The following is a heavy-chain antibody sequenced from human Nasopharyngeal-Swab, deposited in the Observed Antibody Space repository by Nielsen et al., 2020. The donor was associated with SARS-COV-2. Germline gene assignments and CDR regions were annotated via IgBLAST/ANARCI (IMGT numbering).Heavy chain of an antibody. J-gene: IGHJ5*02. CDR2: INAGNGNT. CDR3: ARSDRGYCSGGSCYAPSWFDP. V-gene: IGHV1-3*01. CDR1: GYTFTSYA. D-gene: IGHD2-15*01. Sequence: ASVKVSCKASGYTFTSYAMHWVRQAPGQRLEWMGWINAGNGNTKYSQKFQGRVTITRDPSASTAYMELSSLRSEDTAVYYCARSDRGYCSGGSCYAPSWFDPWGQGTLVTVSS.